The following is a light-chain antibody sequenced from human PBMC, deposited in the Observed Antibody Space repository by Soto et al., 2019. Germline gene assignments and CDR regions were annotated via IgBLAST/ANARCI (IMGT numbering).Light chain of an antibody. CDR2: DAS. CDR3: QQYDNIGWT. Sequence: DIQMTQSPSSLSASVGDRVTITCQASQDISNYLNWFQQKPGKAPKLVIYDASNLETGVPSRFSGSGSGTDFTFTIRSLQTEDIAKYYCQQYDNIGWTVGRGTKLDSK. J-gene: IGKJ1*01. V-gene: IGKV1-33*01. CDR1: QDISNY.